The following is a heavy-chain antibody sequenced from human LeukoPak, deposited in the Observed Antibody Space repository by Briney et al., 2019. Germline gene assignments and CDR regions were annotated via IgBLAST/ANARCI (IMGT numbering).Heavy chain of an antibody. Sequence: GGSLRLSCAASRFTFSSYAMSWVRQAPGKGLEWVSSISAGGGSAYYADSVKGRFTISRDDSKKTLYLQMNSLRAEDTAVYYCAKSGLNRFDYWGQGILVTVSS. CDR1: RFTFSSYA. CDR3: AKSGLNRFDY. D-gene: IGHD3-3*01. J-gene: IGHJ4*02. V-gene: IGHV3-23*01. CDR2: ISAGGGSA.